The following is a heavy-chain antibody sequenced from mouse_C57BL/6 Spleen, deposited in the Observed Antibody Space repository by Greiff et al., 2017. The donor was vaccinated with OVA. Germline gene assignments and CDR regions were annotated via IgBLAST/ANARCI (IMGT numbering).Heavy chain of an antibody. CDR2: IHPNSGST. J-gene: IGHJ3*01. CDR3: ARGITTGVAPAY. CDR1: GYTFTSYW. Sequence: QVQLQQPGAELVKPGASVKLSCKASGYTFTSYWMHWVKQRPGQGLEWIGMIHPNSGSTNYNEKFKSKATLTVDKSSSTASMQLSSLTSEDSAVYYCARGITTGVAPAYWGQGTLVTVSA. V-gene: IGHV1-64*01. D-gene: IGHD1-1*01.